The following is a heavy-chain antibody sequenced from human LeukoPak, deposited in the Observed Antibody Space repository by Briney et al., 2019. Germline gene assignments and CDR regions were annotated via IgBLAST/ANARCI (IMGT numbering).Heavy chain of an antibody. CDR1: GGSISSYY. Sequence: PSETLSLTCTVSGGSISSYYWSWIRQPPGKGLEWIGYIYYSGSTSYNPSLKSRVTLSVDTSKNQFSLKLSSVTAADTAVYYCARGGGSGYSYGWGQGTLVTVSS. CDR3: ARGGGSGYSYG. J-gene: IGHJ4*02. V-gene: IGHV4-59*01. D-gene: IGHD5-18*01. CDR2: IYYSGST.